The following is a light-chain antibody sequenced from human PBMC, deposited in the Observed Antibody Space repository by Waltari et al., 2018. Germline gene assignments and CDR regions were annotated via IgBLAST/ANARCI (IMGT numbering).Light chain of an antibody. CDR1: SSDIGSYDY. CDR2: DLI. V-gene: IGLV2-11*01. J-gene: IGLJ3*02. CDR3: CSYVGTYTSV. Sequence: QSALTQPRSVSGSPGQSVTISCTGTSSDIGSYDYVSWYQQHPDKAPKLMIYDLIKRPSGVPDRFSGSKSGNPASLTISGLQAEDEADYYCCSYVGTYTSVFGGGTKLTVL.